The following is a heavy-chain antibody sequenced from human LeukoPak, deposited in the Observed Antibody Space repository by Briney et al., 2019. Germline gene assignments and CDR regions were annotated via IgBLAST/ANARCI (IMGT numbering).Heavy chain of an antibody. V-gene: IGHV3-21*01. CDR2: ISSISSFI. CDR3: ARDSEGLYGDFGTVNWFDP. CDR1: GFAFRSYS. D-gene: IGHD4-17*01. Sequence: GESLRLSCAASGFAFRSYSMHWVRQAPGKGLEWVSSISSISSFIYYADSLEGRFTISRDNAQNSLYLQMNSLRAEDTAVYYCARDSEGLYGDFGTVNWFDPWGQGTLVTVSS. J-gene: IGHJ5*02.